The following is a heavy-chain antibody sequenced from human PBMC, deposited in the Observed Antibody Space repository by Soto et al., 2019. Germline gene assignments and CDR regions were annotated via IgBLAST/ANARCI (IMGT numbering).Heavy chain of an antibody. CDR2: ISGSGGSS. V-gene: IGHV3-23*01. D-gene: IGHD3-22*01. CDR3: AGRGEVEVTGFVY. Sequence: PGGSLRLSCAASGFTFINYGMGWVRQAPGKGLGWVSSISGSGGSSYHADSVRGRITISRDNSKNTLFLQMNNLRAEDTAIYYCAGRGEVEVTGFVYWGQGTMVTVSS. CDR1: GFTFINYG. J-gene: IGHJ4*02.